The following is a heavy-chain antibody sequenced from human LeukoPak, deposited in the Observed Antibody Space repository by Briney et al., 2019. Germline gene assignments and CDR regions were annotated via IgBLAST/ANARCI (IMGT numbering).Heavy chain of an antibody. Sequence: GGSLRLSCAASGFTFSSYSMNWVRQAPGKRLEYVSAISSNGGSTYYANSVKGRCTISRDNSKNTLYLQMGSLRAEDTAVYYCASGGGYDFWSGYSEYYFDYWGQGTLVTVSS. D-gene: IGHD3-3*01. CDR1: GFTFSSYS. J-gene: IGHJ4*02. V-gene: IGHV3-64*01. CDR2: ISSNGGST. CDR3: ASGGGYDFWSGYSEYYFDY.